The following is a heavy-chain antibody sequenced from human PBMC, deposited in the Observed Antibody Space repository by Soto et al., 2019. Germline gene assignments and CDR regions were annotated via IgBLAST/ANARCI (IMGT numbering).Heavy chain of an antibody. CDR1: GGSISSSSYY. Sequence: QLQLQESGPGLVKPSETLSLTCTVSGGSISSSSYYWGWIRQPPGKGLEWIGSIYYSGSTYYNPSLKSRVTISVDTSKNQFSLKLSSVTAADTAVYYCARLIWLAVYGDRTAGFDYWGQGTLVTVSS. D-gene: IGHD4-17*01. CDR2: IYYSGST. V-gene: IGHV4-39*01. J-gene: IGHJ4*02. CDR3: ARLIWLAVYGDRTAGFDY.